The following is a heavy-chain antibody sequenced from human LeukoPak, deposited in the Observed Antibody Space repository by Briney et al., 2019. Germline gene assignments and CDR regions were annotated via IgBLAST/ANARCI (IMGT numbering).Heavy chain of an antibody. CDR3: ASLTTAEAFDI. CDR2: IYDSGST. CDR1: GGSISIYY. J-gene: IGHJ3*02. D-gene: IGHD3-22*01. Sequence: PSETLSLTCTVSGGSISIYYWSWIRQPPGKGLEWIGYIYDSGSTNYNPSLKSRVTISVDTSKNQFSLKLSSVTAADTAVYYCASLTTAEAFDIWGQGTMVTVSS. V-gene: IGHV4-59*01.